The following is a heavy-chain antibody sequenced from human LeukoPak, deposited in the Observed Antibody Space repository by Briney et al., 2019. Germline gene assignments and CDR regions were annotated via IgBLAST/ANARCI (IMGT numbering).Heavy chain of an antibody. J-gene: IGHJ4*02. CDR1: GYAISNGYY. D-gene: IGHD3-16*01. CDR3: ASMRSEGGSYAPPL. V-gene: IGHV4-38-2*02. CDR2: IHHRGTT. Sequence: SETLSLICTVSGYAISNGYYWLWLRQSPGRGLQWIGSIHHRGTTYFNESLKSRLTMSLDTSKNQFSLKLKSVTAADTAVYYCASMRSEGGSYAPPLWGQGILVTVSS.